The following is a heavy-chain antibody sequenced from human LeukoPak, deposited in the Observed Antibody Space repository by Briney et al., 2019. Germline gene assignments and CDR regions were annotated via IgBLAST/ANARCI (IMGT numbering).Heavy chain of an antibody. CDR3: AKVGDHGDYYMDV. CDR2: ISGSGGST. D-gene: IGHD2-21*02. CDR1: GFTFSSYA. J-gene: IGHJ6*03. V-gene: IGHV3-23*01. Sequence: GASLRLSCAASGFTFSSYAMSWVLQAPGKGLESVSAISGSGGSTYYADSVKGRFTISRDNSKNTLYLQMNSLRAEDTAVYYCAKVGDHGDYYMDVWGKGTTVTVSS.